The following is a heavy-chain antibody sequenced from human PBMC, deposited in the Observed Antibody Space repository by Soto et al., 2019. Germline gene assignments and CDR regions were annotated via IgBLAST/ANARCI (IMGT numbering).Heavy chain of an antibody. CDR2: IYYSGTT. J-gene: IGHJ5*02. CDR3: AREKWASGSRWLDP. D-gene: IGHD6-19*01. Sequence: SETLSLTCIVSDRSISSSSYYWGWIRQPPEKGLEWIGYIYYSGTTYYNPSLQGRVTIYQDTSASTAYMELSSLTSEDTAVYYCAREKWASGSRWLDPWGQGTLVTVSS. V-gene: IGHV4-39*02. CDR1: DRSISSSSYY.